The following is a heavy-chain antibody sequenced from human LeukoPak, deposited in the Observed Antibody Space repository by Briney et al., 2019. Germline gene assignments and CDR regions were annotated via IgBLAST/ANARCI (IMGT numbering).Heavy chain of an antibody. V-gene: IGHV3-23*01. J-gene: IGHJ6*02. CDR3: AKAVYDFWSGYPGWGMDV. CDR1: GFTFSSYA. CDR2: ISGSGGST. D-gene: IGHD3-3*01. Sequence: GGSLRLSCAASGFTFSSYAMSWVRQAPGKGLEWVSAISGSGGSTYYADSVKGRFTISRDNSKNTLYLQMNSLRAEDTAVYYCAKAVYDFWSGYPGWGMDVWGQGTTVTVSS.